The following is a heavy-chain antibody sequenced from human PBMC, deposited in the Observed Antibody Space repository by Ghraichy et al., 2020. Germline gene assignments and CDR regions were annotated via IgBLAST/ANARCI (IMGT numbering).Heavy chain of an antibody. J-gene: IGHJ5*02. CDR1: GFTFGSYA. CDR2: ISDSGGRT. Sequence: GGSLRLSCAASGFTFGSYAMSWVRQTPGKGLEWVSSISDSGGRTYYADSVKGRFTISRDNSKNTLYLQMNSLRAEDTAVYYCAKAPPSAACGGDCYPYNWFDPWGQGTLVTVSS. CDR3: AKAPPSAACGGDCYPYNWFDP. V-gene: IGHV3-23*01. D-gene: IGHD2-21*02.